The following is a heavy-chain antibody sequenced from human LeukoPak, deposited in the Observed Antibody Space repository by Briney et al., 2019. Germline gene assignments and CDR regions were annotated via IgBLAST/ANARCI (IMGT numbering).Heavy chain of an antibody. Sequence: GGSLRLSCAASGFTFSSYGMSWVRQAPGKGLQWVSAISGSGGSTYYADSVKGWFTISRDNSKNTLYLQMNSLRAEDTAVYYCAKLGSRWNDGNYYYYYMDVWGKGTTVTISS. V-gene: IGHV3-23*01. CDR3: AKLGSRWNDGNYYYYYMDV. D-gene: IGHD1-1*01. CDR2: ISGSGGST. CDR1: GFTFSSYG. J-gene: IGHJ6*03.